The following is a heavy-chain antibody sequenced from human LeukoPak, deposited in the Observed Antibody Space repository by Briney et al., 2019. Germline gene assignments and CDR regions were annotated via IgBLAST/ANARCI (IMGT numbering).Heavy chain of an antibody. J-gene: IGHJ4*02. D-gene: IGHD2-8*01. V-gene: IGHV3-7*01. CDR2: IKQDGSEK. CDR1: GFTFSRYW. Sequence: PGGSLRLSCAASGFTFSRYWISWVRRAPGKGLEWVANIKQDGSEKYYVDSVKCRFTISRDNAKNSLFLQMNSLRGEDTAVYYCARVSCTNGVCYGFDYWGQGTLVTVSS. CDR3: ARVSCTNGVCYGFDY.